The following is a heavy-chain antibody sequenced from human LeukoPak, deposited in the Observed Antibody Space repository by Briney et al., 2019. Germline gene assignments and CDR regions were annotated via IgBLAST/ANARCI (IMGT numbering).Heavy chain of an antibody. V-gene: IGHV4-4*02. J-gene: IGHJ3*02. CDR1: GGSISTNNW. CDR3: ARAPLSGTYYTDAFDI. CDR2: IHHRGST. D-gene: IGHD1-26*01. Sequence: TSGTLSLTCAVSGGSISTNNWWTWVRPPPGKGLEGSGEIHHRGSTDYNPSLKRRVTISGEKSKKKVYMTVNTVTAADTAVYFCARAPLSGTYYTDAFDIWGQGTMVTVSS.